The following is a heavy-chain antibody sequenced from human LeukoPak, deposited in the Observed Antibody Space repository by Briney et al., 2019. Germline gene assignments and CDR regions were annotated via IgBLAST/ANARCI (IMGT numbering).Heavy chain of an antibody. D-gene: IGHD3-22*01. CDR2: MNPNSGNT. Sequence: ASVKVSCKASGYTFTSYGISWVRQATGQGLEWMGWMNPNSGNTGYAQKFQGRVTMTRNTSISTAYMELSSLRSEDTAVYYCARSLHHYYDSSGYPLDYGMDVWGQGTTVTVSS. CDR1: GYTFTSYG. J-gene: IGHJ6*02. V-gene: IGHV1-8*02. CDR3: ARSLHHYYDSSGYPLDYGMDV.